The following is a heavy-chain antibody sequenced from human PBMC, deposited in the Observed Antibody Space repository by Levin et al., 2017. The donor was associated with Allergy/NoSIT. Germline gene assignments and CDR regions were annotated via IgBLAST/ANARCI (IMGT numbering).Heavy chain of an antibody. D-gene: IGHD3-16*01. J-gene: IGHJ4*02. CDR3: AKGGGKVFDY. Sequence: LSLTCGASGFPFSSYWMHWVRQAPGRGLVWVSRINSDGSSTTYADSVKGRVTISRDNAKNTLYLQMNSLRAEDTAVYYCAKGGGKVFDYWGQGTLVTVSS. V-gene: IGHV3-74*01. CDR2: INSDGSST. CDR1: GFPFSSYW.